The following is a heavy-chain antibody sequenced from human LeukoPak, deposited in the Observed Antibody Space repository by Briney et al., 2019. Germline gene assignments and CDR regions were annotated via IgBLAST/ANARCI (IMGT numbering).Heavy chain of an antibody. J-gene: IGHJ4*02. V-gene: IGHV4-4*07. CDR1: GGSISSYY. CDR2: IYTSGST. CDR3: ARENRQDSLTGPYIDY. Sequence: SETLSLTCTVSGGSISSYYWSWIRQPAGKGLEWIGRIYTSGSTNYNPSLKSRVTMSVDTSKNQFSLKLSSVTAADTAVYYCARENRQDSLTGPYIDYWGQGTLVTVSS. D-gene: IGHD3-9*01.